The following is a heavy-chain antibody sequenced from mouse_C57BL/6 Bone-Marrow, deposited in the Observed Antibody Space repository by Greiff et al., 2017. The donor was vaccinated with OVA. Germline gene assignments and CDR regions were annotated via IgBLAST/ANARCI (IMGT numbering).Heavy chain of an antibody. Sequence: EVQLQQSGPELVKPGASVKISCKASGYSFTGYYMNWVKQSPEKSLEWIGEINPSTGGTTYNQKFKAKATLTVDKSSSTAYMQLKSLTSEDSAVYYCARWCYSNYGYFDVWGTGTTVTVSS. D-gene: IGHD2-5*01. CDR1: GYSFTGYY. CDR3: ARWCYSNYGYFDV. CDR2: INPSTGGT. V-gene: IGHV1-42*01. J-gene: IGHJ1*03.